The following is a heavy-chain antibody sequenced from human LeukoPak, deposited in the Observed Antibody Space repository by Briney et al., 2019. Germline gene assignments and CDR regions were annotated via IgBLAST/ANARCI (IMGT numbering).Heavy chain of an antibody. CDR3: ARHIDSSGYYYDY. CDR1: GGSFSGYY. J-gene: IGHJ4*02. Sequence: PSETLSLTCAVYGGSFSGYYWSWIRQPPGKGLEWIGEINHSGSTNYNPSLKSRVTISVDTSKNQFSLKLSSVTAADPAVYYCARHIDSSGYYYDYWGQGTLVTVSS. D-gene: IGHD3-22*01. V-gene: IGHV4-34*01. CDR2: INHSGST.